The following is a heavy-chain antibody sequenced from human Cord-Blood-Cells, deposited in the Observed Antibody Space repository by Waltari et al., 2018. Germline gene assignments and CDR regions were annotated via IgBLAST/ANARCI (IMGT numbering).Heavy chain of an antibody. CDR2: IIPIFGTA. V-gene: IGHV1-69*01. CDR3: ASLDRYCSSTSCYAFDI. J-gene: IGHJ3*02. CDR1: GGTFSSYA. Sequence: QVQLVQSGAEVKKPGSSVKVSCKASGGTFSSYAISWVRQAPGQGLEWMGGIIPIFGTASYAKKVQGRVTIAADESTSTAYMELSSLGSEDTAVYYCASLDRYCSSTSCYAFDIWGQGTMVTVSS. D-gene: IGHD2-2*01.